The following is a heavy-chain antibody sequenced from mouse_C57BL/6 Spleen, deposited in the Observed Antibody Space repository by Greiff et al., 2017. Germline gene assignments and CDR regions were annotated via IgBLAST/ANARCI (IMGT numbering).Heavy chain of an antibody. V-gene: IGHV5-4*01. J-gene: IGHJ2*01. CDR3: AREEFVWDY. Sequence: EVKLVESGAGLVKPGGSLKLSCAASGFTFSSYAMSWVRQTPEKRLEWVGSISDGGSYTYYPDNVKGRFTISRENAKNNLYLQMGHLKSEDTAMYYWAREEFVWDYWGQGTTLTVSS. CDR1: GFTFSSYA. CDR2: ISDGGSYT.